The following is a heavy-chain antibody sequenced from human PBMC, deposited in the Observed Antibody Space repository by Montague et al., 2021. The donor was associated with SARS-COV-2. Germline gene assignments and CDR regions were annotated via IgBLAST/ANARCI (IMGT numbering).Heavy chain of an antibody. J-gene: IGHJ3*01. Sequence: SETLSLTCTVSGGSISNSIYYWGWNRQPPGKGLEWIGSINYTGSTYYNPTLKSRVTISMNTTNNQFFLKLTSVTAADTAVYYCARPGRVYSYGLAAFEVWGQGTTVTVSS. V-gene: IGHV4-39*01. CDR3: ARPGRVYSYGLAAFEV. CDR1: GGSISNSIYY. D-gene: IGHD5-18*01. CDR2: INYTGST.